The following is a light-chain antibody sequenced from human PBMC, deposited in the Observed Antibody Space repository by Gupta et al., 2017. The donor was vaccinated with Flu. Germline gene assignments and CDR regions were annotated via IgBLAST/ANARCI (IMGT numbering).Light chain of an antibody. CDR3: QQRDNWRGLT. J-gene: IGKJ4*01. V-gene: IGKV3-11*01. CDR1: QCISIY. CDR2: DAS. Sequence: MVLPRSPATLSLSPGERATLSCRASQCISIYFGWYQQKPGQAPRLLFYDASKRATGIPARFSGSGSGTDFTLTISSLEPEDSAVYYCQQRDNWRGLTFGGGTKVEI.